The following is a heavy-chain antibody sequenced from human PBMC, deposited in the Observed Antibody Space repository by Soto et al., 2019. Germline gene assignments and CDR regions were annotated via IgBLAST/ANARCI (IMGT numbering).Heavy chain of an antibody. CDR3: AKGGRQWLVTSGFNF. Sequence: GGSRRLSCAASGFTFRDYAMHWVRQAPGKGLEWVAVVSHDGRNTHYADSVKGRFTISRDSSKNTVSLEMTSLRAEDTAVYYCAKGGRQWLVTSGFNFWGQGSLVTVSS. D-gene: IGHD6-19*01. CDR2: VSHDGRNT. J-gene: IGHJ4*02. CDR1: GFTFRDYA. V-gene: IGHV3-30*18.